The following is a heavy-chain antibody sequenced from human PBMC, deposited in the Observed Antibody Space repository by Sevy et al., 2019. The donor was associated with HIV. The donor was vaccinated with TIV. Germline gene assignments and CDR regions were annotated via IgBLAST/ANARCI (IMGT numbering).Heavy chain of an antibody. CDR2: IDYSGST. D-gene: IGHD3-16*01. V-gene: IGHV4-59*01. Sequence: SETLSLTCTVSGDSIKNFHWSWLRQSPGKGLEWIGHIDYSGSTKYDPSLNSRVTISVDTSKSQFSLKLSSVTAADTAVYYCARDRFSLRGLFDFWGQGTLVTVSS. CDR1: GDSIKNFH. J-gene: IGHJ4*02. CDR3: ARDRFSLRGLFDF.